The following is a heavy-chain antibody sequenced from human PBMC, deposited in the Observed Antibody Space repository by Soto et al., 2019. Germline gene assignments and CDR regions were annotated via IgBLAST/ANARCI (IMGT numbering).Heavy chain of an antibody. V-gene: IGHV1-3*01. Sequence: ASVKVSCKASGYTFTSYAMHWVRQAPGQRLEWMGWINAGNGNTKYSQKFQGRVTITRDTSASTAYMELSSLRSEDTAVYYCARSYRLGEYYYYYYDMDVWGKGTTVTVSS. CDR2: INAGNGNT. CDR1: GYTFTSYA. CDR3: ARSYRLGEYYYYYYDMDV. J-gene: IGHJ6*03. D-gene: IGHD3-10*01.